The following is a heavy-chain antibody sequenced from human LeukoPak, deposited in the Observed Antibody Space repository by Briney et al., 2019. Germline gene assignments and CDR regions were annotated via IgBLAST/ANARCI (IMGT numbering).Heavy chain of an antibody. D-gene: IGHD3-22*01. V-gene: IGHV1-2*02. CDR3: ARPNYYDSSGYYVSDY. CDR2: INPNSGGT. Sequence: GASVKVSCKASGYTVTGYYMHWVRQAPGQGLEWMGWINPNSGGTNYAQKFQGRVTMTRDTSISTAYMELSRLRSDDTAVYYCARPNYYDSSGYYVSDYWGQGTLVAVSS. J-gene: IGHJ4*02. CDR1: GYTVTGYY.